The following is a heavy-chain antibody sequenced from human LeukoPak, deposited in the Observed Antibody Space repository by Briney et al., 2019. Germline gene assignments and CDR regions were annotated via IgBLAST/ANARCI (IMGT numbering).Heavy chain of an antibody. V-gene: IGHV1-46*01. J-gene: IGHJ4*02. CDR2: ITPDNGRP. Sequence: EASVKVSCKTSGYSFTTYYIHWIRQAPRQGLEWMAVITPDNGRPTYAQKFQGRVTVTMDTSSSTVYMELSSLGSDDTAIYYCARDQIQVWYMVGRFDSWGQGTLVSVSS. CDR1: GYSFTTYY. D-gene: IGHD2-8*02. CDR3: ARDQIQVWYMVGRFDS.